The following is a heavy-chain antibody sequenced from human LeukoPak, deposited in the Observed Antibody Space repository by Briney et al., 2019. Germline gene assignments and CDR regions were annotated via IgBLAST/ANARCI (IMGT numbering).Heavy chain of an antibody. V-gene: IGHV3-23*01. CDR2: LSISGGST. D-gene: IGHD2-2*01. J-gene: IGHJ3*02. CDR1: GFTFSNYA. Sequence: GGSLRLSCAASGFTFSNYAMTWVRQAPGKGLEWVSSLSISGGSTYYADSVKGRFTISRDNSKNTLFLQMNSLRAEDTAVYYCAKGSVPVVAMNAFEIWGQGTMVTVSS. CDR3: AKGSVPVVAMNAFEI.